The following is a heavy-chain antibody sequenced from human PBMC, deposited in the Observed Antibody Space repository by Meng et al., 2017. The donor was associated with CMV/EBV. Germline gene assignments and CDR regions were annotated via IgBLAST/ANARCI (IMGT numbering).Heavy chain of an antibody. V-gene: IGHV5-51*01. Sequence: GGSLRLSCKGSGYSFTSYWIGWVRQMPGKGLEWMGFIYPGDSDTRYSPSFQGQVTISADKSISTAYLQWSSLKASDTAMYYCAARRTGTSSGWFDPWGQGTLVTVSS. CDR2: IYPGDSDT. D-gene: IGHD1-7*01. J-gene: IGHJ5*02. CDR3: AARRTGTSSGWFDP. CDR1: GYSFTSYW.